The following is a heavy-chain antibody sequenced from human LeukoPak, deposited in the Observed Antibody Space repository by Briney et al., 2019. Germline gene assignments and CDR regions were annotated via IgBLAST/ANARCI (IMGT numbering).Heavy chain of an antibody. D-gene: IGHD1-26*01. V-gene: IGHV4-34*01. CDR1: GGSFSGYY. Sequence: PSETLSLTCAVYGGSFSGYYCSWIRQPPGKGLEWIGTINYSGSTYYNPPLKSRVTMSVDTSKKQFSLKLSSVTAADTAVYYCARESGSYYPYYYYYMDVWGKGTTVTVSS. CDR3: ARESGSYYPYYYYYMDV. J-gene: IGHJ6*03. CDR2: INYSGST.